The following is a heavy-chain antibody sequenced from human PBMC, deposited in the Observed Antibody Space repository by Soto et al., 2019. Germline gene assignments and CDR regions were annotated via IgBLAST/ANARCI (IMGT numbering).Heavy chain of an antibody. CDR3: ASHLGPIPTFDY. J-gene: IGHJ4*02. CDR2: IYHSGST. Sequence: SETLSLTCTVSGGSISSVSDYWGWIRQPPGKGLEWIGSIYHSGSTYYNPSLKSRVTISVDASKGQFSLNLRSVTAADTAVYYCASHLGPIPTFDYWGQGVLVTVSS. CDR1: GGSISSVSDY. D-gene: IGHD7-27*01. V-gene: IGHV4-39*01.